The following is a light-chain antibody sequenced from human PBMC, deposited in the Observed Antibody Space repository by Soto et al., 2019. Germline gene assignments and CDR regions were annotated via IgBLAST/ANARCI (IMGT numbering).Light chain of an antibody. J-gene: IGKJ1*01. CDR3: HQHGGSPET. CDR1: RSVNNNY. Sequence: EIALTQSPGTLSLSPGERATLSCRASRSVNNNYLAWYQQKPGQAPRLLIFGASSRATGIPDRFIGSGSGTEFILTISRLEPDDFAIYHCHQHGGSPETFGQGTKVDNK. V-gene: IGKV3-20*01. CDR2: GAS.